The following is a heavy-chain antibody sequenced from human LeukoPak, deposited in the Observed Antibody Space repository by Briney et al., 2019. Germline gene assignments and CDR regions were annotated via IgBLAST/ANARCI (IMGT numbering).Heavy chain of an antibody. CDR1: GFTFSSYW. CDR3: ARDDLGDYGYFDY. Sequence: GGSLRLSCAASGFTFSSYWMSWVRQAPGKGLEWVANIKQDGSEKYYVDSVKGRFTISRDNAKNSLYLQVNSLRAEDTAVYYCARDDLGDYGYFDYWGQGTLVTVSS. D-gene: IGHD4-17*01. J-gene: IGHJ4*02. CDR2: IKQDGSEK. V-gene: IGHV3-7*01.